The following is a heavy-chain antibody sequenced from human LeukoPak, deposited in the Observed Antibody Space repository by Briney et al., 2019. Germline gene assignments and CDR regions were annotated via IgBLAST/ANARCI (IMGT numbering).Heavy chain of an antibody. CDR2: IIPIFGTA. V-gene: IGHV1-69*01. Sequence: GSSVKVSCKASGGTFSSYAISWVRQAPGQGLEWMGGIIPIFGTANYAQKFQGRVTITADESTSTAYMELSSLRSEDTAVYYCARGPFSGSAYHPNYFDYWGQGTLVTVSS. CDR3: ARGPFSGSAYHPNYFDY. CDR1: GGTFSSYA. J-gene: IGHJ4*02. D-gene: IGHD1-26*01.